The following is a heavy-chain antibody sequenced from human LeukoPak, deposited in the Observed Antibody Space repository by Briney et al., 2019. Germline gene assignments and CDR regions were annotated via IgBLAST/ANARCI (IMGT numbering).Heavy chain of an antibody. J-gene: IGHJ5*02. CDR2: VSYSGST. D-gene: IGHD3-10*01. Sequence: SETLSLTCTVSGGSISSYYWSWVRQPPGKGLEWIGYVSYSGSTDYNPSLKSRVIISIDTSKNQFSLRLSSVTAADTAVYYCAREDGSGSYYRNWFDPWGQGTLGTVSS. CDR1: GGSISSYY. V-gene: IGHV4-59*01. CDR3: AREDGSGSYYRNWFDP.